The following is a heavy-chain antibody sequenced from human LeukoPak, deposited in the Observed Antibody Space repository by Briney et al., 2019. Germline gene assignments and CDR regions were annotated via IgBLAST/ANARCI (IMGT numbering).Heavy chain of an antibody. CDR1: GGTFSSYA. CDR2: FDPEDGET. V-gene: IGHV1-24*01. D-gene: IGHD3-22*01. CDR3: ATAYSYYYDSSGPKGDAFDI. Sequence: ASVKVSCKASGGTFSSYAISWVRQAPGKGLEWMGGFDPEDGETIYAQKFQGRVTMTEDTSTDTAYMELSSLRSEDTAVYYCATAYSYYYDSSGPKGDAFDIWGQGTMVTVSS. J-gene: IGHJ3*02.